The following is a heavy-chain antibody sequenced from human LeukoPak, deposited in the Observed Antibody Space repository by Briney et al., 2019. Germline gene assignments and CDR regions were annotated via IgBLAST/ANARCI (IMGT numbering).Heavy chain of an antibody. CDR3: ARHYDSSGYYETHFDY. V-gene: IGHV5-51*01. CDR2: IHPGDSDT. D-gene: IGHD3-22*01. J-gene: IGHJ4*02. CDR1: GYRFTSYW. Sequence: KRGESLKISCKGSGYRFTSYWIGWVRQMPGKGLEWMGIIHPGDSDTRYSPSFQGQVIISADKSISTAYLQWSSLKASDTAMYYCARHYDSSGYYETHFDYWGQGTLVTVSS.